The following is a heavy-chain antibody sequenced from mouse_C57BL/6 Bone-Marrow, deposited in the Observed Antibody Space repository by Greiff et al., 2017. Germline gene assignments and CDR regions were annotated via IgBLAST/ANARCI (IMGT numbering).Heavy chain of an antibody. CDR1: GFTFSSYG. V-gene: IGHV5-6*02. CDR2: ISSGGSYT. CDR3: SRQGVYYGMDY. Sequence: DVKLVESGGDLVKPGGSLKLSCAASGFTFSSYGMSWVRQTPDKRLEWVATISSGGSYTYYPDSVKGRFTISRDNATNTLYLQMSSLKSEDTAMYYCSRQGVYYGMDYWGQGTSVTVSS. J-gene: IGHJ4*01.